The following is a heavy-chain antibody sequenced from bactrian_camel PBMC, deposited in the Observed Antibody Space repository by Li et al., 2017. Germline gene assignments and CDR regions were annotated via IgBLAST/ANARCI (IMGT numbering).Heavy chain of an antibody. Sequence: HVQLVESGGGSVQAGGSLRLSCAASHDIYSGSTLGWFRQSPGKEREGVAIIRSDGILTYSESVRGRFTISRDNAQNTLYLQMNTLKTEDTAVYYCGAHYPGFDYSRECDLDFPYSGRGTQVTVS. CDR1: HDIYSGST. V-gene: IGHV3S53*01. CDR3: GAHYPGFDYSRECDLDFPY. CDR2: IRSDGIL. D-gene: IGHD1*01. J-gene: IGHJ6*01.